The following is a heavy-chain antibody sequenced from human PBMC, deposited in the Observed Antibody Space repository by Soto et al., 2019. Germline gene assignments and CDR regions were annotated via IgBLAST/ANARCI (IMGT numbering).Heavy chain of an antibody. J-gene: IGHJ4*02. Sequence: PGESLKISCKGSGYNFAGYWSAWVRQMPGKGLELMGVIYPSDSDTRYRPSFQGQVTISADKSISSAYLQWSSLRASDTAMYYCARGGVSTRTFDYWGQGTPGTVS. CDR3: ARGGVSTRTFDY. D-gene: IGHD3-3*01. CDR1: GYNFAGYW. V-gene: IGHV5-51*01. CDR2: IYPSDSDT.